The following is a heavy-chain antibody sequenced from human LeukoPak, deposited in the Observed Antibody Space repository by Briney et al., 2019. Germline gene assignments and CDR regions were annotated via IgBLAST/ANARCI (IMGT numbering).Heavy chain of an antibody. V-gene: IGHV4-59*08. CDR1: GGSISSYD. D-gene: IGHD6-6*01. CDR3: ARSDSSSSEDYYYGMDV. CDR2: IYYSGST. Sequence: SETLSVTCNVSGGSISSYDRSWIRQPPGKGLEWIGYIYYSGSTNYNPCIKSRVTISVDTSKNQFSLKLSSVTAADTAVYYCARSDSSSSEDYYYGMDVWGQGTTVTVSS. J-gene: IGHJ6*02.